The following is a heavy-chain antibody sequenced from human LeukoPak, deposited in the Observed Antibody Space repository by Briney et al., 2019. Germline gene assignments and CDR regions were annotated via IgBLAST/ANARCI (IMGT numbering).Heavy chain of an antibody. CDR1: GFTFGSYA. J-gene: IGHJ6*04. V-gene: IGHV3-23*01. CDR3: AELGITMIGGV. D-gene: IGHD3-10*02. CDR2: ISGSGGSP. Sequence: PGGSLRLSCAASGFTFGSYAMSWVRQAPGKGLEWVSTISGSGGSPYYADSVKGRFTISRDNSKNTLYLQMNSLRAEDTAVYYCAELGITMIGGVWGKGTTVTISS.